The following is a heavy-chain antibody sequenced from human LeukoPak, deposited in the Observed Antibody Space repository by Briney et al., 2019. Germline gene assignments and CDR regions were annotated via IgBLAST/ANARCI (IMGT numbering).Heavy chain of an antibody. CDR2: IYYSGST. V-gene: IGHV4-59*01. D-gene: IGHD6-19*01. Sequence: PSETLSLACTVSGGSISSYYWSWIRQPPGKGLEWIGYIYYSGSTNYNPSLKSRVTISVDTSKNQFSLKLSSVTAADTAVYYCARGAVAGIPHFDYWGQGTLVTVSS. CDR1: GGSISSYY. CDR3: ARGAVAGIPHFDY. J-gene: IGHJ4*02.